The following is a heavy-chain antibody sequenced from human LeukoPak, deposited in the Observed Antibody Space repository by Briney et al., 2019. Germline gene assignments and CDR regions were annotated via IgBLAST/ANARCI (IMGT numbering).Heavy chain of an antibody. CDR3: ARTIFWSGYPYFDY. CDR2: INPNSGGT. D-gene: IGHD3-3*01. Sequence: ASVKVSCKASGYTFTGYHMHWVRQAPGQGLEWMGWINPNSGGTNYAQKFQGRVTMTRDTSISTAYMELSRLRSDDTAVYYCARTIFWSGYPYFDYWGQGTLVTVSS. J-gene: IGHJ4*02. V-gene: IGHV1-2*02. CDR1: GYTFTGYH.